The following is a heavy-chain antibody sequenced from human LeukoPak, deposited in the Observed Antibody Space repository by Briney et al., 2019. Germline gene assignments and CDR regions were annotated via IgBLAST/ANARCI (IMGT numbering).Heavy chain of an antibody. J-gene: IGHJ4*01. Sequence: GRSLRLSCAAAGFTFGDYGIHWVRQAPGKGLGWVSGIDWNSGALGYADCVKGRFTISRDNAKNSLYLQMNSLRAEDKALYCCVKDRAANLYGSGAFESWGQEPWSASPQ. CDR1: GFTFGDYG. D-gene: IGHD3-10*01. V-gene: IGHV3-9*01. CDR3: VKDRAANLYGSGAFES. CDR2: IDWNSGAL.